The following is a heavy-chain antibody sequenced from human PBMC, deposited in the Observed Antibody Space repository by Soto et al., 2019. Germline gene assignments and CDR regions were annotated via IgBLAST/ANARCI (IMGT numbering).Heavy chain of an antibody. CDR1: GDSISSGGYY. Sequence: SETLSVTCTVSGDSISSGGYYWSLILQHPGKGLEWIGYIYYSGSTYYNPSLKSRVTISVDTSKNQFSLKLSSVNAADTAVYYCARVFTEPAIFDYWGQGILVTVSS. V-gene: IGHV4-31*03. CDR2: IYYSGST. J-gene: IGHJ4*02. D-gene: IGHD3-10*02. CDR3: ARVFTEPAIFDY.